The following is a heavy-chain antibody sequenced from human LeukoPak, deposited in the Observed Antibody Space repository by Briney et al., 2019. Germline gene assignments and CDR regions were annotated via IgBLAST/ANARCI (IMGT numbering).Heavy chain of an antibody. CDR2: IVVGSGNT. V-gene: IGHV1-58*02. Sequence: SVKVSCRASGFTFTSSTIQWVRQARGQRLEWIGWIVVGSGNTNYAQKFQERVIITRDMSTTTVYMELSSLRSEDTAVYYCAGTPWFGELTLDYWGQGTLVTVSS. CDR1: GFTFTSST. J-gene: IGHJ4*02. CDR3: AGTPWFGELTLDY. D-gene: IGHD3-10*01.